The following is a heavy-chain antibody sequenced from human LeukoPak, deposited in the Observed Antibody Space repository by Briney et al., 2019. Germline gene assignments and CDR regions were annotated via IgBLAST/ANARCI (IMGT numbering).Heavy chain of an antibody. D-gene: IGHD3-3*01. CDR1: GGSISSGSYY. CDR2: IYTSGST. CDR3: ARDRRTIFGVVINPMDV. J-gene: IGHJ6*03. Sequence: SETLSLTCTVSGGSISSGSYYWSWIRQPAGKGLEWIGRIYTSGSTNYNPSLKSRVTMSVDTSKNQFSLKLSSVTAADTAVYYCARDRRTIFGVVINPMDVWGKGTTVTVSS. V-gene: IGHV4-61*02.